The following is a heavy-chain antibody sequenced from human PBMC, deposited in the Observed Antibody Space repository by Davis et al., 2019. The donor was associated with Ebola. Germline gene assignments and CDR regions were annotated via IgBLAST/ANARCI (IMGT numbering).Heavy chain of an antibody. D-gene: IGHD3-10*01. J-gene: IGHJ4*02. CDR3: ARDYGVTMVRGVIPSTYFDY. Sequence: SETLSLTCAVYGGSFSGYYWNWIRQPPGKGLEWIGEINHSGSTNYNPSLKSRVTISVDKSKNQFSLKLSSVTAADTAVYYCARDYGVTMVRGVIPSTYFDYWGQGTLVTVSS. V-gene: IGHV4-34*01. CDR1: GGSFSGYY. CDR2: INHSGST.